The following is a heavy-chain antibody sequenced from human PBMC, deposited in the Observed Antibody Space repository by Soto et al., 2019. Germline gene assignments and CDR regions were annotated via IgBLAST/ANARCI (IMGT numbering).Heavy chain of an antibody. V-gene: IGHV1-69*13. CDR1: GGTFSSYA. Sequence: ASVKVSCKASGGTFSSYAISWVRQAPGQGLEWMGGIIPIFGTANYAQKFQGRVTITADESTSTAYMELSSLRSEDTAVYYCASGDTAMSVDFDYWGQGTLVTSPQ. D-gene: IGHD5-18*01. CDR3: ASGDTAMSVDFDY. CDR2: IIPIFGTA. J-gene: IGHJ4*02.